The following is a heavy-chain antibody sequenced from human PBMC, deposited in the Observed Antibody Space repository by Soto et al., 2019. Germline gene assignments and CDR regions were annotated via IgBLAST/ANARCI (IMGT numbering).Heavy chain of an antibody. J-gene: IGHJ6*02. Sequence: QVQLQESGPGLVKPSQTLSLTCTVSGGSISSGGYFWSWIRQHPGKGLEWIGFIYYSGSTYYNPSLTXRXPXXVDTSKNQFSLKLSSVTAADTAVYYCAREGAAPYYYYGMDVWGQGTTVTVSS. CDR1: GGSISSGGYF. CDR3: AREGAAPYYYYGMDV. CDR2: IYYSGST. V-gene: IGHV4-31*03. D-gene: IGHD6-6*01.